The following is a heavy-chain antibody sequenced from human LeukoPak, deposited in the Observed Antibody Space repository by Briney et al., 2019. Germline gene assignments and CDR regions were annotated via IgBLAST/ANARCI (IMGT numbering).Heavy chain of an antibody. CDR2: INPNSGGT. D-gene: IGHD2-2*01. CDR3: ARDPYLCSSTSCYFWFDP. CDR1: GYTFTGYY. V-gene: IGHV1-2*02. J-gene: IGHJ5*02. Sequence: ASVKVSCKASGYTFTGYYMHWVRQAPGQGLEWMGWINPNSGGTNYAQKFQGRVTMTRDTSISTAYMELSRLRSDDTAVYYCARDPYLCSSTSCYFWFDPWGQGTLVTVSS.